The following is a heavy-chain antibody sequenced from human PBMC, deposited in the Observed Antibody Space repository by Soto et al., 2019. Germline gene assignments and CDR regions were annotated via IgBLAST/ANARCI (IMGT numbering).Heavy chain of an antibody. J-gene: IGHJ4*02. Sequence: GESLKISCKGSGYIFTNYWICWVRQMPGKGLEWMGIIYPGDSDTRYSPSFQGQVTISADKSISTAYLQWSSLKASDTAMYYCARPGRGPGYYFDYWGQGTLVTVSS. CDR2: IYPGDSDT. CDR1: GYIFTNYW. D-gene: IGHD3-9*01. V-gene: IGHV5-51*01. CDR3: ARPGRGPGYYFDY.